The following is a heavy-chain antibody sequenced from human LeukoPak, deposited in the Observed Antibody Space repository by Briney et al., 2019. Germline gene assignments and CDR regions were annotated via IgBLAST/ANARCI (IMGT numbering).Heavy chain of an antibody. V-gene: IGHV4-34*01. D-gene: IGHD4-17*01. CDR1: GGSFSAYY. Sequence: SETLSLTCAVYGGSFSAYYWSWIRQPPGKGLEWIGEINHSGSTNYNPSLKSRVTISVDTSKNQFSLKLSSVTAADTAVYYCARGHTVTTYYFDYWGQGTLVTVSS. CDR2: INHSGST. CDR3: ARGHTVTTYYFDY. J-gene: IGHJ4*02.